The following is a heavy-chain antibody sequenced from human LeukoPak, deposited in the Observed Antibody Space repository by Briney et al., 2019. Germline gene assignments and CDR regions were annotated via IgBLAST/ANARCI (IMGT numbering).Heavy chain of an antibody. Sequence: PGGSLRLSCAAYGFTFKNFVMHWVRQAPGKGLVWVLRVNDDGRSTHYADYVKGRFTVSRDNAKNSLYLQLNSLRVEDTAVYYCAREGEMATAEYFQHWGQGTLVTVSS. CDR3: AREGEMATAEYFQH. V-gene: IGHV3-74*01. D-gene: IGHD5-24*01. J-gene: IGHJ1*01. CDR2: VNDDGRST. CDR1: GFTFKNFV.